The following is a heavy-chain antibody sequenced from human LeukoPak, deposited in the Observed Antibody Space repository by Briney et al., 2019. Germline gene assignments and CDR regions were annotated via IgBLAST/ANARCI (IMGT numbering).Heavy chain of an antibody. D-gene: IGHD6-19*01. V-gene: IGHV3-21*04. CDR2: ISSSSTYI. CDR1: GFTFSSYS. J-gene: IGHJ4*02. CDR3: ANELAVAGTTLYFDQ. Sequence: GGSLRLSCAASGFTFSSYSMNWVRQAPGKGLEWVSSISSSSTYIDYADSVKGRFTISRDNAKDSLYLQMNSLRAEDTAVYYCANELAVAGTTLYFDQWGQGTLVTVSS.